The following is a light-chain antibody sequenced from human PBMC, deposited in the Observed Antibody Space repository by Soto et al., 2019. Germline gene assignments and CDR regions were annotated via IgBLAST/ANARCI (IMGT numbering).Light chain of an antibody. J-gene: IGKJ1*01. CDR3: QQYVTSPPGT. V-gene: IGKV3-20*01. Sequence: EIVLTQSPGTLSLSPGERATLSCRASQSVSSTYLAWYQLKPGQAPRLLIYGVSSRATGIPDRFSGSGSGTDFTLTISRLEPGDFAVYYCQQYVTSPPGTFGQGTKVDIK. CDR1: QSVSSTY. CDR2: GVS.